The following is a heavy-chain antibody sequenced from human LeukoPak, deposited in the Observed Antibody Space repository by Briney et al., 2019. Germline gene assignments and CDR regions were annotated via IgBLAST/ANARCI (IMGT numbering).Heavy chain of an antibody. CDR3: ARGYDPPPYYYYSGMDV. V-gene: IGHV1-2*02. D-gene: IGHD3-3*01. J-gene: IGHJ6*02. CDR2: INPNSGGT. CDR1: GYTFTGYY. Sequence: ASVKVSCKASGYTFTGYYMHWVRQAPGQGLEWMGWINPNSGGTNYAQKFQGRVTMTRDTSISTAYMELSRLRSDDTAVYYCARGYDPPPYYYYSGMDVWGQGTTVTVSS.